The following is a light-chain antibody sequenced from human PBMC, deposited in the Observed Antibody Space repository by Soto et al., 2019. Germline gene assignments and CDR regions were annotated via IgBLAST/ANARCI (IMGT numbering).Light chain of an antibody. CDR2: DVS. V-gene: IGLV2-14*01. J-gene: IGLJ2*01. CDR3: SSYTSSSTPL. CDR1: SSDVGGYNY. Sequence: QSVLTQPASVSGSPGQAITISCTGTSSDVGGYNYVSCYQQHPAKAPKLMIYDVSNRPSGVSNRFSGSKSGNTASLTISVRQAEDEADYYCSSYTSSSTPLFGGGTKLTVL.